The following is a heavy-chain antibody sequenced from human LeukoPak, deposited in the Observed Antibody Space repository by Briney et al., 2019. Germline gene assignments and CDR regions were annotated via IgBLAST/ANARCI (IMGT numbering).Heavy chain of an antibody. J-gene: IGHJ4*02. CDR2: ISSSGSTI. D-gene: IGHD3-22*01. Sequence: PGGSLRLSCAAAGFDFSSYEMNWVRQAPGKGLEWVSYISSSGSTIYYADSVKGRFTISRDNAKNSLYLQMNSLRAEDTAVYYCARDYYDSSGPTYYDYWGQGTLVTVSS. CDR1: GFDFSSYE. CDR3: ARDYYDSSGPTYYDY. V-gene: IGHV3-48*03.